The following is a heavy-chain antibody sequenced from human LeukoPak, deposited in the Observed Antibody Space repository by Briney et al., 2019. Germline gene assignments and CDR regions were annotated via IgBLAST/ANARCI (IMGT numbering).Heavy chain of an antibody. Sequence: ASVKVSCKVSGYTLTELSMHWVRQAPGKGLGWMGGFDPEDGETIYAQKFQGRVTMTEDTSSDTAYMELSSLRSEDTAVYYCATSGAGQHGYWGQGTLVTVSS. J-gene: IGHJ4*02. V-gene: IGHV1-24*01. D-gene: IGHD4-17*01. CDR1: GYTLTELS. CDR3: ATSGAGQHGY. CDR2: FDPEDGET.